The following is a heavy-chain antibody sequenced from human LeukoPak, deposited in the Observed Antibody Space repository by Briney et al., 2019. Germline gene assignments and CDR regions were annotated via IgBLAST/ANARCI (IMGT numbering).Heavy chain of an antibody. CDR3: AKGTIVVVPAADFDY. D-gene: IGHD2-2*01. CDR2: INGSGGST. CDR1: GFTFSSYA. J-gene: IGHJ4*02. Sequence: PGGSLRLSCAASGFTFSSYAMSWVRQAPGKGLEWVSAINGSGGSTYYADSVKGRFTISRDNSKNTLYLQMNSLRAEDTAVYYCAKGTIVVVPAADFDYWGQGTLVTVSS. V-gene: IGHV3-23*01.